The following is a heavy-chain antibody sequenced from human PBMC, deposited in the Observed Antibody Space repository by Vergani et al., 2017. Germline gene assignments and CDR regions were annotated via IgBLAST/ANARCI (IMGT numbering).Heavy chain of an antibody. CDR3: VRLPRGPWNFDL. J-gene: IGHJ2*01. CDR2: IRDKTYNYAT. Sequence: LQLQESGPGLVKPSETLSLTCTVSGGSITYGAFYWGWVRQTSGKGLEWIGRIRDKTYNYATAYAVSVKGRFIISRDNTKNSLSLQMSGLRVEDTAVYYCVRLPRGPWNFDLWGRGTLITVSS. V-gene: IGHV3-73*01. CDR1: GGSITYGA.